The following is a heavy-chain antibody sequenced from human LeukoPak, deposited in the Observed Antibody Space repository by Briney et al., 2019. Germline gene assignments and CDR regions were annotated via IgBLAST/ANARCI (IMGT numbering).Heavy chain of an antibody. CDR1: GFTFSSYA. CDR3: AKDPVVAVGNGVGVDY. D-gene: IGHD6-19*01. J-gene: IGHJ4*02. V-gene: IGHV3-23*01. Sequence: GGSLRLSCAASGFTFSSYAMSWVRQAPGKGLEWVSAISGSGGSTYYADSVKGRFTISRDNSKNTLYLQMNSLRAEDTAVYYCAKDPVVAVGNGVGVDYWGQGTLVTVSS. CDR2: ISGSGGST.